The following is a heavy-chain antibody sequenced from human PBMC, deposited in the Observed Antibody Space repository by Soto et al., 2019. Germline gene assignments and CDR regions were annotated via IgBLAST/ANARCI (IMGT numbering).Heavy chain of an antibody. CDR1: GFTFSNAW. J-gene: IGHJ6*03. CDR2: IKSKTDGGTT. CDR3: TTGLVVVPAAIAKAYYYYYMDV. V-gene: IGHV3-15*01. Sequence: GGSLRLSCAASGFTFSNAWMSWVRQAPGKGLEWVGRIKSKTDGGTTDYAAPVKGRFTISRDDSKNTLYLQMNSLKTEDTAVYYCTTGLVVVPAAIAKAYYYYYMDVWGKGTTVTVSS. D-gene: IGHD2-2*01.